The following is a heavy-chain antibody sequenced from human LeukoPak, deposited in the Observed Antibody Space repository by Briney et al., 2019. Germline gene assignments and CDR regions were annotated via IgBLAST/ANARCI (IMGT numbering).Heavy chain of an antibody. CDR3: ARVVGAMVRGVLVGYFDY. V-gene: IGHV1-46*01. J-gene: IGHJ4*02. Sequence: GASVKVSCKASGYTFTSYGISWVRQAPGQGLEWMGIINPSGGSTSYAQKFQGRVTMTRDMSTSTVYMELSSLRSEDTAVYYCARVVGAMVRGVLVGYFDYWGQGTLVTVSS. CDR2: INPSGGST. CDR1: GYTFTSYG. D-gene: IGHD3-10*01.